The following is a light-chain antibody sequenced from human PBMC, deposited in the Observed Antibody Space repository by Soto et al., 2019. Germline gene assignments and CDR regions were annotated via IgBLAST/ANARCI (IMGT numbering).Light chain of an antibody. CDR2: DAS. CDR1: QSVNSN. V-gene: IGKV3-15*01. CDR3: QQYNNWPRT. J-gene: IGKJ1*01. Sequence: EIVMTQSPATLSVSPGEGATLSCRASQSVNSNLAWYQQTRGQAPRLLMFDASTRATGIPARFSGSGSGTEFTLTISSLQSEDFAIYYCQQYNNWPRTFGQGTKGDIK.